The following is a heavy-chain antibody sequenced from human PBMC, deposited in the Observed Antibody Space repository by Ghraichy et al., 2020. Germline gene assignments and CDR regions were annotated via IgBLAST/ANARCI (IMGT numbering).Heavy chain of an antibody. CDR1: GYTFTSYY. CDR2: INPSGGST. D-gene: IGHD3-22*01. Sequence: ASVKVSCKASGYTFTSYYMHWVRQAPGQGLEWMGIINPSGGSTSYAQKFQGRVTMTRDTSTSTVYMELSSLRSEDTAVYYCARDYRYYYDSSGYWGQPVDYWGQGTLVTVSS. V-gene: IGHV1-46*01. CDR3: ARDYRYYYDSSGYWGQPVDY. J-gene: IGHJ4*02.